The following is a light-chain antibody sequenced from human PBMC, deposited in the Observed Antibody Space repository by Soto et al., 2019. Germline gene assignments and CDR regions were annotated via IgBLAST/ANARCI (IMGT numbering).Light chain of an antibody. CDR1: QSLSRTY. Sequence: EIVLMQSPGTLSLSPGERATLSCRASQSLSRTYIAWYQQKPGQAPRVLIYGASKRATRIPDRLSGSGSGTDFSLTISRLEPEDFAVYYCHQYDNAPQTYGQGDKGEIK. V-gene: IGKV3-20*01. J-gene: IGKJ2*01. CDR2: GAS. CDR3: HQYDNAPQT.